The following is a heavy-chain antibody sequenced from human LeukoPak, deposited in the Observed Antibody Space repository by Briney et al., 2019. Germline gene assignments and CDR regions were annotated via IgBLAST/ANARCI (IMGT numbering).Heavy chain of an antibody. CDR2: NYWDDVM. D-gene: IGHD3-22*01. J-gene: IGHJ4*02. CDR1: GFSLSTTGMG. CDR3: AHRRPDNYDKGGSLE. Sequence: ESGPTPLNPTQTLTLTCTFSGFSLSTTGMGVHWIRQPPGNALAWLAPNYWDDVMRYSPSLKSRRTITKDTSKNQVVLTMTNMDPVDTATYYCAHRRPDNYDKGGSLEWRRGTLVSVSS. V-gene: IGHV2-5*02.